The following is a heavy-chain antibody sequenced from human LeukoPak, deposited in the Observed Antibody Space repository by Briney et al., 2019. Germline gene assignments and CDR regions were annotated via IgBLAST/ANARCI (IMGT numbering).Heavy chain of an antibody. V-gene: IGHV3-23*01. CDR2: ISGSGGST. CDR1: GFTFSSYA. Sequence: GGSLRLSCAASGFTFSSYAMSWVRQAPGKGLEWVSAISGSGGSTYYADSVKGRFTISRDNSKNTLYLQMNSLRAEDTAVYYCAKASGQYSSSSNFDYWGQGTLVTVSS. CDR3: AKASGQYSSSSNFDY. J-gene: IGHJ4*02. D-gene: IGHD6-6*01.